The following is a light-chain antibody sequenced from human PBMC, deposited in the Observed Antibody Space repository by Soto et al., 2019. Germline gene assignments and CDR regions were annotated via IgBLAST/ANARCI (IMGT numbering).Light chain of an antibody. CDR3: SSYAGSNNFV. Sequence: SALTQPPSASGCPGQSVTISCSGSSSDVGGYNYVSWYQQHPGKAPKLMISEVTKRPSGVPDRFSGSKSGNTASLTVSGLQAEDEADYYCSSYAGSNNFVFGTGTKVTVL. J-gene: IGLJ1*01. CDR2: EVT. V-gene: IGLV2-8*01. CDR1: SSDVGGYNY.